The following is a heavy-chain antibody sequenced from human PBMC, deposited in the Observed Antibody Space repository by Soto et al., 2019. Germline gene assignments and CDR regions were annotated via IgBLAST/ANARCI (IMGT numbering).Heavy chain of an antibody. CDR2: IIPILGIA. Sequence: QVQLVQSGAEVKKPGSSVKVSCKASGGTFSSYTISWVRQAPGQGHEWMGRIIPILGIANYAQKFQGRVTITADKSTSTAYMELSSLRSEDTAVYYCAAIFGVVPGAFDIWGQGTMVTVSS. D-gene: IGHD3-3*01. CDR1: GGTFSSYT. CDR3: AAIFGVVPGAFDI. V-gene: IGHV1-69*02. J-gene: IGHJ3*02.